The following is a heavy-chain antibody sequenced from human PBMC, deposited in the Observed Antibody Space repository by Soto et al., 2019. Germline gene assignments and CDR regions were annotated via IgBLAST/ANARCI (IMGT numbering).Heavy chain of an antibody. CDR2: IYWDDDK. CDR1: GFSLSTTGVG. D-gene: IGHD2-21*01. V-gene: IGHV2-5*02. CDR3: AHTPEGDGPDAFDI. Sequence: QITLKESGPTLVKPTQTLTLTCTFSGFSLSTTGVGVGWIRQPPGKALEWLALIYWDDDKRYSPSLKSRLTTTKDTTKNRVVLTMTNMDPVDTATYYCAHTPEGDGPDAFDIWGQGTMVTVSS. J-gene: IGHJ3*02.